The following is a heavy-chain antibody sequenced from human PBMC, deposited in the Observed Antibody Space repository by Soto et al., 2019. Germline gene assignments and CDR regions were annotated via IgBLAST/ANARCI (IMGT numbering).Heavy chain of an antibody. Sequence: GGSLRLSCAASGFTFSNAWMSWVRQAPGKGLEWVGRIKSKTDGGTTDYAAPVKGRFTISRDDSKNTLYLQMNSLKTEDTAVYYCTTDLSGKAVAGSFDYWGQGTLVTVSS. D-gene: IGHD6-19*01. J-gene: IGHJ4*02. CDR3: TTDLSGKAVAGSFDY. CDR1: GFTFSNAW. CDR2: IKSKTDGGTT. V-gene: IGHV3-15*01.